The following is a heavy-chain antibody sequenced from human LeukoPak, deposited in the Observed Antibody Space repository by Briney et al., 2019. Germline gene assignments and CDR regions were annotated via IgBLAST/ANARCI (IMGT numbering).Heavy chain of an antibody. V-gene: IGHV4-34*01. CDR1: GGSFSGYY. CDR2: INHSGST. J-gene: IGHJ6*03. CDR3: ARGRPKVVTSRGYYYYYYMDV. Sequence: SETLSLTCAVYGGSFSGYYWSWIRQPPGKGLEWIGEINHSGSTNYNPSLKSRVTISVDTSKNQFSLKLSSVTAADTAVYYCARGRPKVVTSRGYYYYYYMDVWGKGTTVTVSS. D-gene: IGHD4-23*01.